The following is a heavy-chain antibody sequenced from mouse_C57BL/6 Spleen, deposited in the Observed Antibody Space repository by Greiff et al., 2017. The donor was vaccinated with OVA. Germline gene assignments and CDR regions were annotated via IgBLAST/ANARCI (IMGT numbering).Heavy chain of an antibody. J-gene: IGHJ2*01. D-gene: IGHD1-1*01. CDR3: ARSEDYYGSSPYYFDY. V-gene: IGHV1-64*01. CDR2: IHPNSGST. CDR1: GYTFTSYW. Sequence: VQLQQSGAELVKPGASVKLSCKASGYTFTSYWMHWVKQRPGQGLEWIGMIHPNSGSTNYNEKFKSKATLTVDKSSSTAYMQLSSLTSEDSAVYYCARSEDYYGSSPYYFDYWGQGTTLTVSS.